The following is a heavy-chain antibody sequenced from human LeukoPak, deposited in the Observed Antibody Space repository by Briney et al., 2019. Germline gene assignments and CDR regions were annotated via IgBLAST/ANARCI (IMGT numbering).Heavy chain of an antibody. CDR3: ARVDSSSWYEASYYYYGMDV. D-gene: IGHD6-13*01. J-gene: IGHJ6*02. Sequence: GGSLRLSCAASGFTFSTYAMTWVRQSPGKGLEWVSSISINADSSTYHADSVKGRFTISRDNSKNTVYLQMNSLRAEDTAVYYCARVDSSSWYEASYYYYGMDVWGQGSTVTVSS. V-gene: IGHV3-23*01. CDR2: ISINADSST. CDR1: GFTFSTYA.